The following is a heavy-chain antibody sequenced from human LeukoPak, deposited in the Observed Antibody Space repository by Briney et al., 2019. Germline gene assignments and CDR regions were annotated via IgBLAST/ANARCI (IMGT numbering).Heavy chain of an antibody. CDR1: GFTFSNYE. Sequence: GGSLRLSCAASGFTFSNYEMNWVRQAPGKGLQWVSSISSSSSYISYADSVKGRFTISRDNAKNSLYLQMNSLRAEDTAVYYCARDGDTVLTRGYYYYMDVWGKGTTVTVSS. D-gene: IGHD4-23*01. V-gene: IGHV3-21*01. J-gene: IGHJ6*03. CDR3: ARDGDTVLTRGYYYYMDV. CDR2: ISSSSSYI.